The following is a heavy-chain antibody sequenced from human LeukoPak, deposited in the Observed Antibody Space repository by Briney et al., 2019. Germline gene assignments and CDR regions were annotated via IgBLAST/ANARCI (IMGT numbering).Heavy chain of an antibody. V-gene: IGHV3-21*01. CDR2: ISSSSSYI. CDR3: ARDYTRDAFDI. CDR1: GFTFSSYS. Sequence: GGSLRLSCAASGFTFSSYSMNWVRQAPGKGLEWVSSISSSSSYIYYADSVKDRFTISRDNAKNSLYLQMNSLRAEDTAVYYCARDYTRDAFDIWGQGTMVTVSS. J-gene: IGHJ3*02.